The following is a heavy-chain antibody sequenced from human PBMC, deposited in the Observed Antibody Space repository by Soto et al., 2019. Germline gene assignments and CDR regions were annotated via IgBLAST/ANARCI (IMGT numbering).Heavy chain of an antibody. J-gene: IGHJ4*02. D-gene: IGHD6-6*01. CDR2: IGGSAGAT. CDR1: GFNFGNYA. CDR3: AKSSSSSHRLAS. Sequence: GGSLRLSCVASGFNFGNYAMKWVRPAPGKGLEWVSGIGGSAGATYYAESVKGRFTISRDNSENKLYLQISSLGAEDTAIYYCAKSSSSSHRLASWGQGTLVTVSS. V-gene: IGHV3-23*01.